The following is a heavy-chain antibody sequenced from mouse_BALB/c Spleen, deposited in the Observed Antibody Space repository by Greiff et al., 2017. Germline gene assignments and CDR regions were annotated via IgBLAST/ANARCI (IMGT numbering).Heavy chain of an antibody. V-gene: IGHV3-2*02. Sequence: VQLQQSGPGLVKPSQSLSLTCTVTGYSITSDYAWNWIRQFPGNKLEWMGYISYSGSTSYNPSLKSRISITRDTSKNQFFLQLNSVTTEDTATYYCARRDYDVYYAMDYWGQGTSVTVSS. D-gene: IGHD2-4*01. CDR1: GYSITSDYA. CDR2: ISYSGST. CDR3: ARRDYDVYYAMDY. J-gene: IGHJ4*01.